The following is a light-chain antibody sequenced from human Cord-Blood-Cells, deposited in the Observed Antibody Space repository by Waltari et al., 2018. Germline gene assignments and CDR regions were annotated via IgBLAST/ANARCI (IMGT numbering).Light chain of an antibody. CDR1: QSVSSSY. J-gene: IGKJ2*01. V-gene: IGKV3-20*01. Sequence: EIVLTQSPGTLSLSPGERATLSCRASQSVSSSYLAWYQQKPGQAPRLLIYGASSRATGIPDRCSGSGSVTDFTLTISRLEPEDFAVYYCQQYGSSSLTFGQGTKLEIK. CDR2: GAS. CDR3: QQYGSSSLT.